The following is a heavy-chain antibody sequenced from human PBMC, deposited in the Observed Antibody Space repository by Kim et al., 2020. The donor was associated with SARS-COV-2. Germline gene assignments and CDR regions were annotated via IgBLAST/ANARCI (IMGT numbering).Heavy chain of an antibody. D-gene: IGHD3-10*01. CDR3: ARGRGGGYYGGFDY. CDR2: IYYSGST. J-gene: IGHJ4*02. Sequence: SETLSLTCTVSGGSISSGGYYWSWIRQHPGKGLEWIGYIYYSGSTYYNPSLKSRVTISVDTSKNQFSLKLSSVTAADAAVYYCARGRGGGYYGGFDYWGPGKRVTVSS. CDR1: GGSISSGGYY. V-gene: IGHV4-31*03.